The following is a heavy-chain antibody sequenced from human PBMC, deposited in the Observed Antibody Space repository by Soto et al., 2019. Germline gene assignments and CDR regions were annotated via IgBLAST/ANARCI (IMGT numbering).Heavy chain of an antibody. CDR2: INHSGST. CDR1: GGSFSGYY. Sequence: SETLSLTCAVYGGSFSGYYWSWIRQPPGKGLEWIGEINHSGSTNYNPSLKSRVTISVDTSKNQFSLKLSSVTAADTAVYYCARSSGERDYDILTGYYRGDYLDYWGQGTLVTGSS. D-gene: IGHD3-9*01. V-gene: IGHV4-34*01. CDR3: ARSSGERDYDILTGYYRGDYLDY. J-gene: IGHJ4*02.